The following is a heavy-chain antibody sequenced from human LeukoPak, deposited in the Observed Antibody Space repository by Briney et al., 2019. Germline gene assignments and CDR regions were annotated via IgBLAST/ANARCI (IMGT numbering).Heavy chain of an antibody. D-gene: IGHD6-13*01. Sequence: GRSLRLSCAASGFAFPSYAMHWVRQAPGKGLEWVALISYDGTNKYYADSVKGRFTISRDNSENTLYLQMNSLRAEDTAVYYCAREEDNSSWYRFQHWGQGTLVTVSS. V-gene: IGHV3-30-3*01. CDR3: AREEDNSSWYRFQH. J-gene: IGHJ1*01. CDR2: ISYDGTNK. CDR1: GFAFPSYA.